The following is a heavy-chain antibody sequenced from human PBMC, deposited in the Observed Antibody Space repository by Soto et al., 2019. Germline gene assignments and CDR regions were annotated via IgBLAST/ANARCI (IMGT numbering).Heavy chain of an antibody. CDR2: INYSGTT. V-gene: IGHV4-34*01. D-gene: IGHD3-22*01. CDR1: GGSFAGYY. J-gene: IGHJ4*02. Sequence: QVQLQQWGAGLLKPSETLSLTCAVYGGSFAGYYWSWIRQPPGKGLEWIGEINYSGTTNYNPSLKSRLTMSVDTSKNQFSLKLTSVTAADTAVYYCARDPGLSDYYDSSCYHYWGQGTLVTVSS. CDR3: ARDPGLSDYYDSSCYHY.